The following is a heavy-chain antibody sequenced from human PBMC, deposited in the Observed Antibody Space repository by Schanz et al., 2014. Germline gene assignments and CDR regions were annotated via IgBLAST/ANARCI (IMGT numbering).Heavy chain of an antibody. Sequence: QVQLVESGGGVVQPGRSLRLSCAVSGFTFSSYGMHWVRQAPGKGLEWVALISYDESNKHYADSGKGRFTISRDNSKKTRYVKMNSLRAEDTAVYYRARDRPSGYALDFWGQGTLVTVSS. V-gene: IGHV3-30*03. J-gene: IGHJ4*02. CDR1: GFTFSSYG. CDR2: ISYDESNK. D-gene: IGHD5-12*01. CDR3: ARDRPSGYALDF.